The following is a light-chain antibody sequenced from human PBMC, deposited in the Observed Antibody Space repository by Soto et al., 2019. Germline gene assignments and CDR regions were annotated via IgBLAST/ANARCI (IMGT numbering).Light chain of an antibody. CDR3: QQYNDWPPLT. V-gene: IGKV3-15*01. CDR1: QSASIN. Sequence: IVMTQSPATLSVSPGEGATLSCRASQSASINVAWYQKKPGQGPRLIIYAASTRATGVPARFSGGGSGTEFTLTISSLKSEDFAVYYCQQYNDWPPLTFGGGTKVEI. CDR2: AAS. J-gene: IGKJ4*01.